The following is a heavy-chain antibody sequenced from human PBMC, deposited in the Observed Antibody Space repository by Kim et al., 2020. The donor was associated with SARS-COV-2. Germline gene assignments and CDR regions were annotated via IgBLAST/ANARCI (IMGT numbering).Heavy chain of an antibody. CDR1: GYTFTGYY. V-gene: IGHV1-2*06. D-gene: IGHD1-7*01. CDR2: INPYNGGT. Sequence: ASVKVSCKASGYTFTGYYIHWVRQAPGQGLEWMRRINPYNGGTNYAQKFQGRVTMTTDTSINTAYMELSRLKSDDTAVYYCARDSGGTTGAGYGMDVWGQGTTVTVSS. CDR3: ARDSGGTTGAGYGMDV. J-gene: IGHJ6*02.